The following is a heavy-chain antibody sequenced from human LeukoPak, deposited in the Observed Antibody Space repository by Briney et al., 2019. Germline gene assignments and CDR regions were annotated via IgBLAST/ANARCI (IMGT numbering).Heavy chain of an antibody. V-gene: IGHV1-2*02. CDR1: GYTFTGYY. CDR2: INSNSGGT. Sequence: GASVKVSCKASGYTFTGYYVHWVRLAPGQGLEWMGWINSNSGGTNYAQKFQGRVTMTRDTSISTAYMELGRLRSDDTAVYYCARSLPPTVSRSPRYNHYYGMDVWGQGTTVTVSS. D-gene: IGHD4-17*01. J-gene: IGHJ6*02. CDR3: ARSLPPTVSRSPRYNHYYGMDV.